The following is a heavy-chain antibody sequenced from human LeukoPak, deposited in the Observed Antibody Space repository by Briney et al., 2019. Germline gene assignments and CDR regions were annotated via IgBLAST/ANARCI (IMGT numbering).Heavy chain of an antibody. V-gene: IGHV4-59*11. D-gene: IGHD1-26*01. CDR1: GGSISSHY. J-gene: IGHJ4*02. CDR2: IYYSGST. Sequence: PSETPSLTCTVSGGSISSHYWSWIRQPPGKGLEWIGYIYYSGSTNYNPSLKSRVTISVDTSKNQFSLKLSSVTAADTAVYYCARGGGSYFGTIDYWGQGTLVTVSS. CDR3: ARGGGSYFGTIDY.